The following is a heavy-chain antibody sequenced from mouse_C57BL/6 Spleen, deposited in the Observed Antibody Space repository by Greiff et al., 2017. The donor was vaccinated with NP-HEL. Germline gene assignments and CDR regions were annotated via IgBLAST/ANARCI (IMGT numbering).Heavy chain of an antibody. CDR1: GFTFSDYG. J-gene: IGHJ2*01. CDR3: ARLSTVLYFDY. Sequence: EVQGVESGGGLVQPGGSLKLSCAASGFTFSDYGMAWVRQAPRKGPEWVAFISNLAYSIYYADTVTGRFTISRENAKNTLYLEMSSLRSEDTAMYYCARLSTVLYFDYWGQGTTLTVSS. CDR2: ISNLAYSI. D-gene: IGHD4-1*02. V-gene: IGHV5-15*01.